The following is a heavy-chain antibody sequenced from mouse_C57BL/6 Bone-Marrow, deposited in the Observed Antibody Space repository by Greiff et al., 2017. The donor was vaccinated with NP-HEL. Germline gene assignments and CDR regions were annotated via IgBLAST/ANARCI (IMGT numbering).Heavy chain of an antibody. V-gene: IGHV5-17*01. J-gene: IGHJ2*01. D-gene: IGHD4-1*01. CDR2: ISSGSSTI. CDR1: GFTFSDYG. Sequence: EVQGVESGGGLVKPGGSLKLSCAASGFTFSDYGMHWVRQAPEKGLEWVAYISSGSSTIYYADTVKGRFTISRDNAKNTLFLQMTSLRSEDTAMYYCARAWDLDYWGQGTTLTVSS. CDR3: ARAWDLDY.